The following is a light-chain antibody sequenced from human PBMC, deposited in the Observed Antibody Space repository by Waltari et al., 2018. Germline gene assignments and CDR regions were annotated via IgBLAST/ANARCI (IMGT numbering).Light chain of an antibody. Sequence: ETVLTQSPVTLSFSPGERATLSCRASQTVNTYLAWYQQKPGQAPRLLIYDTSNRATGIPARFSGSGSGTDFTLTISSLEPEDFAVYYCQQRNSWPLTFGGGTKVEIK. CDR3: QQRNSWPLT. J-gene: IGKJ4*01. CDR2: DTS. V-gene: IGKV3-11*01. CDR1: QTVNTY.